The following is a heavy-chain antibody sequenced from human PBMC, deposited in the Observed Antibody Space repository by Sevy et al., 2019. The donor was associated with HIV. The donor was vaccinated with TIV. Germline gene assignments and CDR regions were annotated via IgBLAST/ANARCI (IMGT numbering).Heavy chain of an antibody. V-gene: IGHV3-21*01. Sequence: GGSLRLSCAASGFTFSSYSMNWVRQAPGKGLEWVSSISSSSSYIYYADSVKGRFTISRDNAKNSLYLQMNSLRAEDXXXXXCARRNYYDSSGYYYSLSYYGMDVWGQGTTVTVSS. CDR3: ARRNYYDSSGYYYSLSYYGMDV. J-gene: IGHJ6*02. CDR2: ISSSSSYI. CDR1: GFTFSSYS. D-gene: IGHD3-22*01.